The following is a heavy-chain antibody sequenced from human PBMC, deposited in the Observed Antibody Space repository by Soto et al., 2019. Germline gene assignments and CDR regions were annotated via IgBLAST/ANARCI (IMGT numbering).Heavy chain of an antibody. Sequence: EVQLVESGGNLIQPGGSLRLSCVASGFTVTNKYMTWVRQAPGEGLEWVSLIYSGGATFYADAVKGRFTISRDNSKDILYLLVNSLRAEDTAVYYCARVYYGDCGWYFDLWGRGTLVTVSS. V-gene: IGHV3-53*01. D-gene: IGHD4-17*01. CDR2: IYSGGAT. J-gene: IGHJ2*01. CDR1: GFTVTNKY. CDR3: ARVYYGDCGWYFDL.